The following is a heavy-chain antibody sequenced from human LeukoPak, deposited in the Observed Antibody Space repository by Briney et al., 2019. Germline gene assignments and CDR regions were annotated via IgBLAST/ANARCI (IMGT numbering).Heavy chain of an antibody. V-gene: IGHV3-73*01. J-gene: IGHJ4*02. Sequence: GRSLRLSCAASGFTFSGSAMHWVRQASGKGLEWVGRIRSKTNSYATAYAASVKGRFTISRDDSKNTAYLQMNSLKTEDTAVYYCTRLDDYWGQGTLVTVSS. CDR2: IRSKTNSYAT. CDR1: GFTFSGSA. CDR3: TRLDDY.